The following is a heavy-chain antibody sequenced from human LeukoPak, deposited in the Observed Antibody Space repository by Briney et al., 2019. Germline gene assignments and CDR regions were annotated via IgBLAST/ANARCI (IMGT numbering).Heavy chain of an antibody. V-gene: IGHV4-39*07. CDR3: AREGRNGAFYYHDY. D-gene: IGHD4/OR15-4a*01. CDR2: IYYSGNT. CDR1: GGSISRSSHY. Sequence: PSETLSLTCTVSGGSISRSSHYWGWVRQPPGKGLEWIANIYYSGNTYYNPSLKSRVTISVDTSKNQFSLRLSSMTAADTAVHYCAREGRNGAFYYHDYWGQGTLVTVSS. J-gene: IGHJ4*02.